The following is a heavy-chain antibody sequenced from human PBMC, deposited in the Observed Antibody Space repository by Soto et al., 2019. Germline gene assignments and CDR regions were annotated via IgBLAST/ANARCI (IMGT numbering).Heavy chain of an antibody. V-gene: IGHV1-46*01. D-gene: IGHD3-22*01. CDR3: ARMFHYDTSGHIGILGGFDV. CDR1: GYSFINYH. CDR2: ISPSNGQT. J-gene: IGHJ3*01. Sequence: GASVKVSCKASGYSFINYHIIWVRQAPGQGLQWVGTISPSNGQTSLAQKFQGRVTMTRDTSTKVAYLELRSLKPEDTGVYYCARMFHYDTSGHIGILGGFDVWGQGTQVTVSS.